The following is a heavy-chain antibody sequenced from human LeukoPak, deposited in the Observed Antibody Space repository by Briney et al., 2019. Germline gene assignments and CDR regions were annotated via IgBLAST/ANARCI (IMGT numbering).Heavy chain of an antibody. J-gene: IGHJ6*02. Sequence: SETLSLNCTVSGGSISSYYWSWIRQPAGKGLEWIGRIYTSGSTNYNPSLKSRVTMSVDTSKNQFSLKLSSVTAADTAVYYCARGRYCSSTSCYAGGHYYYYGMDVWGQGTTVTVSS. CDR2: IYTSGST. V-gene: IGHV4-4*07. D-gene: IGHD2-2*01. CDR3: ARGRYCSSTSCYAGGHYYYYGMDV. CDR1: GGSISSYY.